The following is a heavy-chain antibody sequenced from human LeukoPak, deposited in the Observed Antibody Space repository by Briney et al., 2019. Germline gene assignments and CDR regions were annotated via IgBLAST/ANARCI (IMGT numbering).Heavy chain of an antibody. Sequence: SVKVSCKASGGTFSSYAISWVRQAPGQGLEWMGRIIPILGIANYVQKFQGRVTITADKSTSTAYMELSSLRSEDTAVYYCARDSWYYYDSSGYYYNAFDIWGQGTMVTVSS. V-gene: IGHV1-69*04. CDR1: GGTFSSYA. D-gene: IGHD3-22*01. CDR2: IIPILGIA. CDR3: ARDSWYYYDSSGYYYNAFDI. J-gene: IGHJ3*02.